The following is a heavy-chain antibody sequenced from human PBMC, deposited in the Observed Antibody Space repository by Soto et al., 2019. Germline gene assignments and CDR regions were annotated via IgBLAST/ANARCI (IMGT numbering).Heavy chain of an antibody. CDR3: ARRVSAHPYFDF. V-gene: IGHV5-51*01. Sequence: VEDLSLSCKGSGYIFADYWIAGLRQMPGKGLEWMGMIFPGDSDTRYSPSFQGQVTISVDKSINTAYLQWTSLKASDTATYYCARRVSAHPYFDFWGQGALVTVSS. CDR2: IFPGDSDT. J-gene: IGHJ4*02. D-gene: IGHD2-2*01. CDR1: GYIFADYW.